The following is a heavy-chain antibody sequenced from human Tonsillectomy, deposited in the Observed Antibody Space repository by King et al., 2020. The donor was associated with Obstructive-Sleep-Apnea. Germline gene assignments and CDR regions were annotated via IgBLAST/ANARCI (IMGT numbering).Heavy chain of an antibody. V-gene: IGHV4-59*08. CDR2: IYYSGTT. CDR3: ARLYYDFWNWFDP. Sequence: VQLQESGPGLVKPSETLSLTCTVSGGSFSTYYWSWIRQPPGKGLEYIGYIYYSGTTNYNPSLKSRVTISVDTSKNQFSLKLTSVTAADTAVYYCARLYYDFWNWFDPWGQGTLVTVSS. J-gene: IGHJ5*02. D-gene: IGHD3-3*01. CDR1: GGSFSTYY.